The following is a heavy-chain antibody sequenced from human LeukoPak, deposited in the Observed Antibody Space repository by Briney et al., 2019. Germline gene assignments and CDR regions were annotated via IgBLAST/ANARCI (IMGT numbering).Heavy chain of an antibody. CDR3: ARSFATTGYYFDL. V-gene: IGHV3-30*03. D-gene: IGHD1-1*01. CDR1: GFTFSTYG. CDR2: SSYDGSTK. J-gene: IGHJ4*02. Sequence: PGRSLRLSCAASGFTFSTYGMHWVRQAPGKGLEWVAASSYDGSTKYYADSVKGRFTISRDNSKNTLYVQVNSLTTEDTAVYHCARSFATTGYYFDLWGQGTLVSVSS.